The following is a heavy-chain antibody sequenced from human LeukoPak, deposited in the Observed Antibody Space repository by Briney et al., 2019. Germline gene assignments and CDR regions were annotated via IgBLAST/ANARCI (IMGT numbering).Heavy chain of an antibody. D-gene: IGHD3-16*01. CDR1: GGTFSSYA. CDR3: ARGGGAQYYYYMDV. CDR2: IIPIFGTA. V-gene: IGHV1-69*06. Sequence: GASVKVSCKASGGTFSSYAISCVRQAPGQGLEWMGRIIPIFGTANYAQKFQGRVTITADKSTSTAYMELSSLRSEDTAVYYCARGGGAQYYYYMDVWGKGTTVTVSS. J-gene: IGHJ6*03.